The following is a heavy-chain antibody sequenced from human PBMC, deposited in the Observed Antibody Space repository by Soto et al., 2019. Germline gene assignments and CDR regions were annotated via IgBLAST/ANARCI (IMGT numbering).Heavy chain of an antibody. D-gene: IGHD6-19*01. V-gene: IGHV4-39*01. CDR3: ARHPSGFWFDP. CDR1: GGSISSSLYF. CDR2: IYYSGST. J-gene: IGHJ5*02. Sequence: QLQLQESGPGLVKPSETLSLTCSVSGGSISSSLYFWGWIRQPPGKGLEWIGSIYYSGSTYYNPSLKSRVTVSVDSAKNHFSLKLGSVTAADTALYHCARHPSGFWFDPWGQGTLVTVSS.